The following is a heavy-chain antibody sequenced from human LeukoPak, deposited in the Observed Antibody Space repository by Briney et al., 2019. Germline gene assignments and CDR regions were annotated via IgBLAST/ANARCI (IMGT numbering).Heavy chain of an antibody. CDR3: ARTLRAYDSED. D-gene: IGHD3-22*01. CDR2: IIPILGIA. CDR1: GGTFSSYT. J-gene: IGHJ4*02. V-gene: IGHV1-69*02. Sequence: GASVKVSCKASGGTFSSYTISWVRQAPGQGLEWMGWIIPILGIANYAQKFQGRVTITADKSTSTAYMELSSLRSEDTAVYYCARTLRAYDSEDWGQGTLVTVSS.